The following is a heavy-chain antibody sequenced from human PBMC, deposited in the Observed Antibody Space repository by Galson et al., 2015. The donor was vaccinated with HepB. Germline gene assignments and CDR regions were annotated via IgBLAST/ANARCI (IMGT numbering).Heavy chain of an antibody. CDR3: AGNAYSGYDLDQPGSDY. V-gene: IGHV1-2*06. CDR2: IYPNSGGT. CDR1: GYTFSGYY. Sequence: SVKVSCKASGYTFSGYYMHWVRQAPGQGLEWMGRIYPNSGGTNYAQKFQGRVTITADESTSTAYMELSSLRSEDTAVYYCAGNAYSGYDLDQPGSDYRGQGTLVTVSS. D-gene: IGHD5-12*01. J-gene: IGHJ4*02.